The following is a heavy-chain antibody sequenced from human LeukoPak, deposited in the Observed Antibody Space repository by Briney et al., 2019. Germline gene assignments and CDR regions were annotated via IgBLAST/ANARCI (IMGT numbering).Heavy chain of an antibody. D-gene: IGHD4-17*01. CDR3: AKFAGTTVTTGRGAFDI. CDR2: IYPGDSDT. Sequence: GESLKISCKGSGYTFTGFWIGWVRQMSGKGLEWMGIIYPGDSDTRYSPSSQGQVTISVDKSISTAYLQWSSLKASDTAMYYCAKFAGTTVTTGRGAFDIWGQGTMVTVSS. CDR1: GYTFTGFW. V-gene: IGHV5-51*01. J-gene: IGHJ3*02.